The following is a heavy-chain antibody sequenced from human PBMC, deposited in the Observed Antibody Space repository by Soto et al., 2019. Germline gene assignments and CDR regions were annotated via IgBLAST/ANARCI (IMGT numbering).Heavy chain of an antibody. CDR2: ISYDGSNK. D-gene: IGHD3-10*01. CDR3: ARCYGSGSYAALNLNYYYYGMDV. Sequence: GGSLRLSCAASGFTFSSYAMHWVRQAPGKGLEWVAVISYDGSNKYYADSVKGRFTISRDNSKNTLYLQMNSLRAEDTAVYYCARCYGSGSYAALNLNYYYYGMDVWGQGTTVTVSS. V-gene: IGHV3-30-3*01. J-gene: IGHJ6*02. CDR1: GFTFSSYA.